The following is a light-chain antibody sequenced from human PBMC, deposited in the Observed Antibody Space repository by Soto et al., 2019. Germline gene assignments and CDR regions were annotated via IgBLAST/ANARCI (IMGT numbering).Light chain of an antibody. CDR1: QSVSSNY. CDR2: GAS. Sequence: IVLTQSPGTLSLSPGERATLSCRASQSVSSNYLAWYQQNPGQAPRLLIYGASNRATGIPDRFSGSESGTDFSLTISRLVPEDIAVYYCQHYGSAPPDTFGGGTKVQIK. J-gene: IGKJ4*01. V-gene: IGKV3-20*01. CDR3: QHYGSAPPDT.